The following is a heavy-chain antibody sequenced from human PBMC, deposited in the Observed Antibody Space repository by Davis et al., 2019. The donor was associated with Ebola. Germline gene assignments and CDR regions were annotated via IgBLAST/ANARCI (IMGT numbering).Heavy chain of an antibody. V-gene: IGHV3-48*02. CDR1: GVLLSDLS. J-gene: IGHJ4*02. Sequence: PGGSLRLSCAASGVLLSDLSMNWVRQAPGKWLEWITYITKDSDVMHYADSVKGRFTVSRDNAKTSLFLQMSSLRDEDSAVYYCARDHFFAFDFWSQGVHVSVSS. CDR3: ARDHFFAFDF. CDR2: ITKDSDVM.